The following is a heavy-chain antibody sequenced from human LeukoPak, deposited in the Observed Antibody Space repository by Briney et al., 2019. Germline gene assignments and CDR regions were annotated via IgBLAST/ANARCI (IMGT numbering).Heavy chain of an antibody. CDR1: NDSIRNYY. CDR3: ARGSYGSGSYYVVDFDY. V-gene: IGHV4-59*01. CDR2: IYHTGNT. Sequence: SETLSRTCSVSNDSIRNYYWSWIRQPPGKALEWIGYIYHTGNTNYNPSLKSRLTMSIDTSKNQFSLNLNSVTAADTGVYYCARGSYGSGSYYVVDFDYWGQGTLVTVSS. J-gene: IGHJ4*02. D-gene: IGHD3-10*01.